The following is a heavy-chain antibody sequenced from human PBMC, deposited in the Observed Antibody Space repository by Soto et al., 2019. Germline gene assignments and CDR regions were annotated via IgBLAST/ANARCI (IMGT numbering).Heavy chain of an antibody. D-gene: IGHD2-2*01. Sequence: ASVKVSCKASGYTFTSYAMHWVRQAPGQRLEWMGWINAGNGNTKYSQKFQGRVTITRDTSASTAYMELSSLRSEDTAVYYCARGENIVVVPADDAFDIWGQGPMVNVSS. V-gene: IGHV1-3*01. CDR1: GYTFTSYA. J-gene: IGHJ3*02. CDR3: ARGENIVVVPADDAFDI. CDR2: INAGNGNT.